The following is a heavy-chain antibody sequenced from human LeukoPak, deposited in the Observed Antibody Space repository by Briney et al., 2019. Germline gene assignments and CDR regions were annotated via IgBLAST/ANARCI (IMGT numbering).Heavy chain of an antibody. Sequence: PGGSLRLSCAASGFTFSTYWMHWVRQAPGKGLEWIGRSKNKDYAYSTVYAASVKGRFTFSRDDPKNSLYLQMNSLTTEDTAVYYCTRIFYYGTRGYYPDFWGQGTLVTVSS. CDR3: TRIFYYGTRGYYPDF. D-gene: IGHD3-22*01. CDR1: GFTFSTYW. CDR2: SKNKDYAYST. J-gene: IGHJ4*02. V-gene: IGHV3-72*01.